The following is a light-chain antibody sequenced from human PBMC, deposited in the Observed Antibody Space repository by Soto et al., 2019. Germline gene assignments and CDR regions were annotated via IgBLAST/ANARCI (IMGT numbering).Light chain of an antibody. CDR3: QQSNNWTPLYT. Sequence: EVVLTQSPASLSLSPGERATLSCRASQSVDSYLAWYQQRPGQAPRLLIYGASNRATGIADRFSATGSGTDFTLTISSLEAEDFAIYYCQQSNNWTPLYTFGQGTRLEIK. CDR2: GAS. CDR1: QSVDSY. J-gene: IGKJ5*01. V-gene: IGKV3-11*01.